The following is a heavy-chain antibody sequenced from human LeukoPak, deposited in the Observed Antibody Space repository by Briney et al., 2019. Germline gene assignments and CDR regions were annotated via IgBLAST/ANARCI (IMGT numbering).Heavy chain of an antibody. V-gene: IGHV3-23*01. J-gene: IGHJ4*02. CDR2: ISGSGGST. Sequence: GGSLRLSCAASGFTFSSYAMSWVRQAPGKGLEWVSAISGSGGSTYYADSVKGRFTISRDNSKNTLYLQMNSLRAEDTAVYYCAKDIKRYDFWSGYSRWAYYFDYWGQGTLVTVSS. D-gene: IGHD3-3*01. CDR3: AKDIKRYDFWSGYSRWAYYFDY. CDR1: GFTFSSYA.